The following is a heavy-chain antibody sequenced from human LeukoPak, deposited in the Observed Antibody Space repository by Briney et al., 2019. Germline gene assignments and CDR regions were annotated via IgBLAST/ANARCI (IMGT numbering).Heavy chain of an antibody. J-gene: IGHJ4*02. CDR2: IIPIFGTA. CDR1: GCTFSSYA. Sequence: ASVKVSCKASGCTFSSYAISWVRQAPGPGLEWMGRIIPIFGTANYAQKFQGRVTITADKSTSTAYMELSSLRSEDTAVYYCARDQVHPSFDYWGQGTLVTVSS. V-gene: IGHV1-69*06. CDR3: ARDQVHPSFDY.